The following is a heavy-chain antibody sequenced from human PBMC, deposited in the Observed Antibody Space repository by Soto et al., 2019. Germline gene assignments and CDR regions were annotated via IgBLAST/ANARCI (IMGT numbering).Heavy chain of an antibody. V-gene: IGHV5-10-1*01. D-gene: IGHD3-22*01. J-gene: IGHJ4*02. CDR3: ARHRISRDSSGYYYEDY. CDR2: IDPSDSYT. CDR1: GYSFTSYW. Sequence: PGESLKISCKGSGYSFTSYWISGVRQMPGKGLEWMGRIDPSDSYTNYSPSFQGHVTISADKSISTAYLQWSSLKASDTAMYYCARHRISRDSSGYYYEDYWGQGTLVTVSS.